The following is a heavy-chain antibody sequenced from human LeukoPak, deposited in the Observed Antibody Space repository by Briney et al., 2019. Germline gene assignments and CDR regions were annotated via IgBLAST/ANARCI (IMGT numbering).Heavy chain of an antibody. CDR3: AKDPIVFNSGDYYLGAFNI. Sequence: GGSLRLSCEASGFTFSSCALSWVRQAPGKGLEWVSAISGGGGKTWYADSVKGRFTISRDNSKNTLYLQMNSLRAEDTALYYCAKDPIVFNSGDYYLGAFNIWGQGAMVTVYS. J-gene: IGHJ3*02. V-gene: IGHV3-23*01. D-gene: IGHD2-21*02. CDR2: ISGGGGKT. CDR1: GFTFSSCA.